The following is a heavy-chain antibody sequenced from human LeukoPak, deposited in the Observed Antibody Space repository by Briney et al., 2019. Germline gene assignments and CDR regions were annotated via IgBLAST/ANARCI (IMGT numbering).Heavy chain of an antibody. J-gene: IGHJ6*03. CDR2: LSGSGGAT. V-gene: IGHV3-23*01. CDR3: AKHLGSHSFLFYYMDV. D-gene: IGHD2-21*01. CDR1: GGSINNYF. Sequence: PSETLSLTCTVSGGSINNYFWSWIRQPPGTGLEWVSTLSGSGGATYYADSVKGRFTTSRDNSKDTLYLQMDNLRADDTAVYYCAKHLGSHSFLFYYMDVWGKGTSVIVSS.